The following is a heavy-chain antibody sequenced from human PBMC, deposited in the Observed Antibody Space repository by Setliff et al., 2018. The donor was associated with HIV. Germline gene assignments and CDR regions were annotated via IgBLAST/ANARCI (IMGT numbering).Heavy chain of an antibody. D-gene: IGHD6-13*01. CDR3: ARQQHSSDLKIWNY. CDR2: IYHSGST. V-gene: IGHV4-38-2*02. J-gene: IGHJ4*02. Sequence: PSETLSLTCSVSGYSVYSGYHWGWVRQSPGKGLEWIGSIYHSGSTYYDPSLQSRVTISLDTSKNQFSLKLSSVTAADAAVYYCARQQHSSDLKIWNYWGQGTLVTVSS. CDR1: GYSVYSGYH.